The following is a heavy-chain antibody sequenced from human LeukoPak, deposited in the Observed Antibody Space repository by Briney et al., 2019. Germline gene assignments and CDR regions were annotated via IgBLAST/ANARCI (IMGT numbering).Heavy chain of an antibody. J-gene: IGHJ4*02. CDR2: MYHSGST. Sequence: SETLSLTCAVSGYSISSGYYWGWIRPPPGKGLEWIGSMYHSGSTYYNPSLKRGVTISVDTSKKQFSLKLTSVTAADTAVYYCAREVYSGRPSRSPFDYWGQGTLVTVSS. CDR3: AREVYSGRPSRSPFDY. V-gene: IGHV4-38-2*02. D-gene: IGHD6-13*01. CDR1: GYSISSGYY.